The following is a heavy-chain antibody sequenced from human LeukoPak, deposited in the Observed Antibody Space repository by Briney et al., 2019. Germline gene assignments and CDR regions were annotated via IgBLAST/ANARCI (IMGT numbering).Heavy chain of an antibody. J-gene: IGHJ4*02. CDR1: GFALSSYA. CDR2: ITVNGANT. CDR3: ARLDYFDY. V-gene: IGHV3-23*01. Sequence: PGGSLRLSCAASGFALSSYAMNWVRQAPGKGLERVSGITVNGANTYYADSVKGRFTISKDTSNNILYMQMSSLSAEDTAVYYCARLDYFDYWGQGTLVAVSS. D-gene: IGHD6-19*01.